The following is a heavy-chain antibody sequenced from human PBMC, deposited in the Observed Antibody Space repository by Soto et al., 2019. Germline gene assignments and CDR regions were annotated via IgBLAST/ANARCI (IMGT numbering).Heavy chain of an antibody. CDR3: TTDLVGATNDAFDI. Sequence: WGSLRLSCAASGFTFSNAWMSWVRQAPGKGLEWVGRIKSKTDGGTTDYAAPVKGRLTISRDDSKNTLYLQMNSLKTEDTAVYYCTTDLVGATNDAFDIWGQGTMVTVSS. V-gene: IGHV3-15*01. CDR1: GFTFSNAW. CDR2: IKSKTDGGTT. D-gene: IGHD1-26*01. J-gene: IGHJ3*02.